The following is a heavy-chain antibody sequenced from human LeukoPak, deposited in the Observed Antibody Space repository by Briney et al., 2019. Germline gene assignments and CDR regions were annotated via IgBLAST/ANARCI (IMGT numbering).Heavy chain of an antibody. Sequence: ASVKVSCKASGYTFTDYYMHWVRQAPGQGLEWMGRINSKSGGTTYAQNFQGRVTMTRDRSISTAYMELSRLRSDDTAVYYCARSRSGGENWFDPWGQGTLVTVSS. V-gene: IGHV1-2*06. CDR1: GYTFTDYY. CDR2: INSKSGGT. J-gene: IGHJ5*02. CDR3: ARSRSGGENWFDP. D-gene: IGHD2-15*01.